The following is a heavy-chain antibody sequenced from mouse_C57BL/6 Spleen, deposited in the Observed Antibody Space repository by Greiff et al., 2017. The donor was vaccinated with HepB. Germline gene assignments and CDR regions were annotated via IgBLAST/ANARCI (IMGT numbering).Heavy chain of an antibody. J-gene: IGHJ1*01. CDR3: ARPWDYARSDHWDSDV. D-gene: IGHD2-4*01. CDR2: IYPSDSET. V-gene: IGHV1-61*01. CDR1: GYTFTSYW. Sequence: QVQLQQPGAELVRPGSSVKLSCKASGYTFTSYWMDWVKQRPGQGLEWIGNIYPSDSETHYNQKFKDKATLTVDKSSSTAYMQLSSLTSEDSAVYYGARPWDYARSDHWDSDVCGAGRTVTVSS.